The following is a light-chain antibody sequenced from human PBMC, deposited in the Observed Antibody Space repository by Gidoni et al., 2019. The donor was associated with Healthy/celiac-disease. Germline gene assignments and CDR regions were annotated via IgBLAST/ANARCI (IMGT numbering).Light chain of an antibody. CDR3: QSYDSSLSGWV. CDR1: SPNIGAGYD. J-gene: IGLJ3*02. CDR2: GNS. V-gene: IGLV1-40*01. Sequence: QSGLTQPPPVPQAPRQRVTISCTGSSPNIGAGYDVHWYQQLPGTAPKLLLYGNSSRPSGVPDRFSGSKSGTSASLAITGLQAEDDADYYCQSYDSSLSGWVFGGGTKLTV.